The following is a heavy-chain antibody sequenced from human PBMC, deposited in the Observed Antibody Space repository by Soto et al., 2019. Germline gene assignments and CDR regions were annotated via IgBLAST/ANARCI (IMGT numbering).Heavy chain of an antibody. Sequence: VGSLRLSCAASGFTFSSYAMSWVRQAPGKGLEWVSAISGSGGSTYYADSVKGRFTISRDNSKNTLYLQMNSLRAEDTAVYYCAKGSVAATDYYYGMDVWGQGTTVT. D-gene: IGHD2-15*01. CDR1: GFTFSSYA. V-gene: IGHV3-23*01. CDR2: ISGSGGST. CDR3: AKGSVAATDYYYGMDV. J-gene: IGHJ6*02.